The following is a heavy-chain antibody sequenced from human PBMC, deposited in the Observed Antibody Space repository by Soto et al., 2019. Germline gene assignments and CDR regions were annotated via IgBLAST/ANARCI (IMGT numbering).Heavy chain of an antibody. CDR2: IYYNGNT. V-gene: IGHV4-59*01. CDR1: GGSINTYY. Sequence: QVQLQESGPGLVKPSETLSLTCTVSGGSINTYYWNWIRQPPGKGLEWIAYIYYNGNTDSNPSLESRVTISLDTPKNQLSLKLSSVTAADTAVYYCARGYHGYSYANFAYWGQGILVTVSS. J-gene: IGHJ4*02. D-gene: IGHD5-18*01. CDR3: ARGYHGYSYANFAY.